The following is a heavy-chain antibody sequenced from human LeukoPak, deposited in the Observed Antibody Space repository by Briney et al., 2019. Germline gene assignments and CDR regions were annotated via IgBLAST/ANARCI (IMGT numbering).Heavy chain of an antibody. CDR1: GGTFSSYA. V-gene: IGHV1-69*04. Sequence: ASVKVSCKASGGTFSSYAISWVRQAPGQGLEWMGRIIPILGIANYAQKFQGRVTITADKSTSTAYMELSSLRSEGTAVYYCARDYDFWSGSPPAWGQGTLVTVSS. CDR2: IIPILGIA. D-gene: IGHD3-3*01. J-gene: IGHJ5*02. CDR3: ARDYDFWSGSPPA.